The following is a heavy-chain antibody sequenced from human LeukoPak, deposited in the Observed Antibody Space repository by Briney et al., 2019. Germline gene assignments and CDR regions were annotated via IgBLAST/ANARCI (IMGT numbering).Heavy chain of an antibody. CDR2: IRNDGTNK. CDR3: AKDSAHQQGWLQLLESNRAFDV. CDR1: GFAFNNYG. Sequence: GGSLRLSCAASGFAFNNYGMHWVRQAPGKGLEWMAFIRNDGTNKYYADSVKGRFTVSRDNSKNTLYLQMNSLRAEDTAVYYCAKDSAHQQGWLQLLESNRAFDVWGQGTMVTVSS. D-gene: IGHD5-24*01. J-gene: IGHJ3*01. V-gene: IGHV3-30*02.